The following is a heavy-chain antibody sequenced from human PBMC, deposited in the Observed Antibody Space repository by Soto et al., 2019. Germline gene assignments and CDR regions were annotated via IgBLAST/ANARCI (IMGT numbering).Heavy chain of an antibody. CDR3: ARVVPGAEAWFGP. Sequence: ASVKVSCKTSGYTFSNYGITWVRQAPGQPLEWLGWISLYSDGTNYAQKFQGRVSMTTNTSTTTAYMELRSLRSDDTAVYYCARVVPGAEAWFGPWGQGTLVTVSS. D-gene: IGHD2-2*01. CDR2: ISLYSDGT. J-gene: IGHJ5*02. V-gene: IGHV1-18*01. CDR1: GYTFSNYG.